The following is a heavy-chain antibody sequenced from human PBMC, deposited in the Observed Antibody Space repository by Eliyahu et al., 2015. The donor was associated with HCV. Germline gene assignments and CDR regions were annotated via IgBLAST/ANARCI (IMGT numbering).Heavy chain of an antibody. Sequence: EVQLVESGGGSVQPGRSLRLSCTASGFTFDDYAFXWVRQAPGKGLXWVGFIRSEPYGGTTEYAASVRGRFTISRDDSKSIAYLQMNSLKTEDTAVYFCSRGNFGSGTYYFDYYGMDVWGQGTTVSVSS. CDR2: IRSEPYGGTT. J-gene: IGHJ6*02. D-gene: IGHD3-10*01. CDR1: GFTFDDYA. V-gene: IGHV3-49*04. CDR3: SRGNFGSGTYYFDYYGMDV.